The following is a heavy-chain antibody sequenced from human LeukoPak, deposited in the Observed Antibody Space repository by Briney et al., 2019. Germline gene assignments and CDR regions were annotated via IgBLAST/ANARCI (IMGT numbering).Heavy chain of an antibody. Sequence: GGSLRLSCAASGFTFSSYAMSWVRQAPGKGLEWVSAISGSGGSTYYADSVKGRFTISRDNSKNTLYLQMNSLRAEDTAVYYCSCSGGSCYYFDYWGQGTLVTVSS. D-gene: IGHD2-15*01. CDR1: GFTFSSYA. V-gene: IGHV3-23*01. CDR3: SCSGGSCYYFDY. CDR2: ISGSGGST. J-gene: IGHJ4*02.